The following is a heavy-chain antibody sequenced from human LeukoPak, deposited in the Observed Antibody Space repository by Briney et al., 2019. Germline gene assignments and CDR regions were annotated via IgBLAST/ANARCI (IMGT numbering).Heavy chain of an antibody. CDR3: ARDHGYGANYFDY. V-gene: IGHV1-3*04. Sequence: ASVKVSCKASGYTFTNYVMHWVRQAPGQRLEWMGWINTGNGDTKYSQKFQGRVTITRDTSASTAYMELSSLRSEDTAVYYCARDHGYGANYFDYWGQGTLVTVSS. D-gene: IGHD4-17*01. CDR2: INTGNGDT. J-gene: IGHJ4*02. CDR1: GYTFTNYV.